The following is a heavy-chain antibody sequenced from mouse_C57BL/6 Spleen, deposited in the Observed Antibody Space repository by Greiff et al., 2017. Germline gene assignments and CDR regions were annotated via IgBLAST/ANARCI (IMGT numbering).Heavy chain of an antibody. D-gene: IGHD1-1*01. Sequence: EVKLEESGGGLVQPKGSLKLSCAASGFSFNTYAMNWVRQAPGKGLEWVARIRSKSNNYATYYADSVKDRFTISRDDSESMLYLQMNNLKTEDTAMYYCVRHRTVGYAMDYWGQGTSVTVSS. CDR3: VRHRTVGYAMDY. V-gene: IGHV10-1*01. CDR1: GFSFNTYA. J-gene: IGHJ4*01. CDR2: IRSKSNNYAT.